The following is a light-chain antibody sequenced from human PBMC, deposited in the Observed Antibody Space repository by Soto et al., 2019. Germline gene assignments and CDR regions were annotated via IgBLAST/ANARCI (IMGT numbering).Light chain of an antibody. Sequence: QAVVTQPPSTSRTPGQRVTISCSGSSSNIGSKTLNWFRQVPGTAPKLLIYNDNQRPSGVPDRFSGSKSGTSASLAISGLQSEDEADYYCATWDVSLNGRVFGGGTKVTVL. J-gene: IGLJ3*02. CDR1: SSNIGSKT. CDR3: ATWDVSLNGRV. V-gene: IGLV1-44*01. CDR2: NDN.